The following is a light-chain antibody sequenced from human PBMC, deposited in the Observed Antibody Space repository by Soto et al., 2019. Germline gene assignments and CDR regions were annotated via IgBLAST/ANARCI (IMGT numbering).Light chain of an antibody. V-gene: IGLV1-44*01. CDR3: AAYDVSLDGQV. J-gene: IGLJ1*01. CDR2: NIN. CDR1: SSNIGSNS. Sequence: QSVLTQIHSVSGTPGQTVTISCSGGSSNIGSNSVHWYQQLPGSAPKLLIYNINERPSGVPDRFSGSKSGTSASLAISGLQSEDEAEYYCAAYDVSLDGQVFGTGTKLTVL.